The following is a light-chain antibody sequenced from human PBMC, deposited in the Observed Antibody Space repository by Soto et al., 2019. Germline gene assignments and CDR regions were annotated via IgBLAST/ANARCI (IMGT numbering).Light chain of an antibody. CDR1: QSVSSY. CDR2: DAS. CDR3: QQRSNWPPLT. Sequence: EIVLTHSPATLALSPWEGATLSWSASQSVSSYLAWYQQKPGQAPRLLIYDASNRATGIPARFSGSGSGTDFTLTISSLEPEDFAVYYCQQRSNWPPLTFGGGTKV. V-gene: IGKV3-11*01. J-gene: IGKJ4*01.